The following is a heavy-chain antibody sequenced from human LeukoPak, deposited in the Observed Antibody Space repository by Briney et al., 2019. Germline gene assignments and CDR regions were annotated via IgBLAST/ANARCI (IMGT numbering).Heavy chain of an antibody. J-gene: IGHJ2*01. D-gene: IGHD2-2*01. CDR3: ARGYCSSTSCYGSFDL. CDR2: INPNSGGT. V-gene: IGHV1-2*02. CDR1: GYTFTGYY. Sequence: AASVKVSCKASGYTFTGYYMHWVRQAPGQGLEWMGWINPNSGGTNYAQKFQGRVTMTRDTSISIAYMELSRLRSDDTAVYYCARGYCSSTSCYGSFDLWGRGTLVTVSS.